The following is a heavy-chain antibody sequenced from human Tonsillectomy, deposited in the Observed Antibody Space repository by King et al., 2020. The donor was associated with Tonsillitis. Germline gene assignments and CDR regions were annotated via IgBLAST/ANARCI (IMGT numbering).Heavy chain of an antibody. Sequence: TLKESGPTLVKPTQTLTLTCTFSGFSLTTSGEGVGWIRQPPGKALEWLALIYWTDDKRYSPSLKSRLTITKDTPKHQVVLTMTNMDPVDTATYYCAHRQTSSGSYYDPGYFDYWGQGTLVTVSS. CDR2: IYWTDDK. CDR1: GFSLTTSGEG. CDR3: AHRQTSSGSYYDPGYFDY. J-gene: IGHJ4*02. V-gene: IGHV2-5*01. D-gene: IGHD1-26*01.